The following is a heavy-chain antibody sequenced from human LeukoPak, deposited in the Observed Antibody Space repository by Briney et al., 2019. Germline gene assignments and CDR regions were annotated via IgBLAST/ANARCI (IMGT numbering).Heavy chain of an antibody. V-gene: IGHV4-59*01. J-gene: IGHJ4*02. CDR3: ARYLGD. D-gene: IGHD3-10*01. CDR2: IYYSGST. Sequence: SETLSLTCTVSGCSISSYYWSWIRQPPGKGLEWIGYIYYSGSTNYNPSLKSRVTISVDTSKNQFSLKLSSVTAADTAVYYCARYLGDWGQGTLVTVSS. CDR1: GCSISSYY.